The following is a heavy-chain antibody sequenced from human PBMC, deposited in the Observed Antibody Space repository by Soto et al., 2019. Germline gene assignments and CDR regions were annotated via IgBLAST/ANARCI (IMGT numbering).Heavy chain of an antibody. CDR2: IHAGNGYT. Sequence: QVQLVQSGAQVKKPGASVKVSCKASGYTFDNYALHWVRQAPGRRLEWMGWIHAGNGYTKYSQSFQGRVTITRDTSASTVPTVLRSLPSAETAVWCCARVDCSGYDFKLAFETWAQGTGVTVSS. CDR3: ARVDCSGYDFKLAFET. V-gene: IGHV1-3*01. CDR1: GYTFDNYA. J-gene: IGHJ3*02. D-gene: IGHD5-12*01.